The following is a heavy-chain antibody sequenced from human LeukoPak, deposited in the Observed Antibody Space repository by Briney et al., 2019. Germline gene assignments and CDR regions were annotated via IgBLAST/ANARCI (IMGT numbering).Heavy chain of an antibody. Sequence: SETLSLTCTVSGGSLSSYYWSWIRQPPGKGLEWIEYIYYSGSTNYNPSLKSRVTISVDTSKNQFSLKLSSVTAADTAVYYCARLGSSGWDNYYYYYGMDVWGQGTTVTVSS. V-gene: IGHV4-59*08. D-gene: IGHD6-19*01. CDR3: ARLGSSGWDNYYYYYGMDV. CDR1: GGSLSSYY. CDR2: IYYSGST. J-gene: IGHJ6*02.